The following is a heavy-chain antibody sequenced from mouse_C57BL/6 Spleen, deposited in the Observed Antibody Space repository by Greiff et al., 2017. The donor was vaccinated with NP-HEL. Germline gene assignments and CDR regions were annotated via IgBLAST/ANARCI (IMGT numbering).Heavy chain of an antibody. Sequence: EVKLVESGEGLVKPGGSLKLSCAASGFTFSSYAMSWVRQTPEKRLEWVAYISSGGDYIYYADTVKGRFTISRDNARNTLYLQMSSLKSEDTAMYYCTRDDYYYGSSGAMDYWGQGTSVTVSS. J-gene: IGHJ4*01. CDR2: ISSGGDYI. V-gene: IGHV5-9-1*02. CDR3: TRDDYYYGSSGAMDY. D-gene: IGHD1-1*01. CDR1: GFTFSSYA.